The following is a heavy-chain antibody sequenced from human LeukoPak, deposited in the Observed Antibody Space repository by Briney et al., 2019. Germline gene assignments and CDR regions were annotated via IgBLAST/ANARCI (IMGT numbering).Heavy chain of an antibody. Sequence: TSETLSLTCTVSGYSISSGYYWGWIRQPAGKGLEWIGRIYTSGSTNYNPSLKSRVTMSVDTSKNQFSLKLSSVTAADTAVYYCARDPGPTAFDYWGQGTLVTVSS. CDR3: ARDPGPTAFDY. V-gene: IGHV4-4*07. J-gene: IGHJ4*02. CDR1: GYSISSGYY. CDR2: IYTSGST.